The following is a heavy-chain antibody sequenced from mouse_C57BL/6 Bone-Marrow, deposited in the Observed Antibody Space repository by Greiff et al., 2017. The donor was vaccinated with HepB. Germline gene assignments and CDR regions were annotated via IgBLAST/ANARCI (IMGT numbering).Heavy chain of an antibody. CDR1: GFTFSDYG. CDR3: AGNGDYYCSSYWYFDV. Sequence: EVKLVESGGGLVQPGGSLKLSCAASGFTFSDYGMAWVRQAPRKGPEWVAFISNLAYSIYYAYTVTGRFTIDSENAKNTLYLEMSSLRSEDKAMYYCAGNGDYYCSSYWYFDVWGTGTTVTVSS. J-gene: IGHJ1*03. CDR2: ISNLAYSI. D-gene: IGHD1-1*01. V-gene: IGHV5-15*04.